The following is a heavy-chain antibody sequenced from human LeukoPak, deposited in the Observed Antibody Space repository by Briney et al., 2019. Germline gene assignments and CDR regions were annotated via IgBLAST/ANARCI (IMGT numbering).Heavy chain of an antibody. J-gene: IGHJ4*02. CDR3: ARIRRGWIDY. V-gene: IGHV2-70*11. D-gene: IGHD3-10*01. CDR1: GFSLSTSGMC. Sequence: PSQTLSLTCTFAGFSLSTSGMCVSWIRQPPGKALEWLARIDWEDDKYYSTSLKTRLTISKDTSKNQVVLTMTNMDPVDTAAYYCARIRRGWIDYWGQGTLVTVSS. CDR2: IDWEDDK.